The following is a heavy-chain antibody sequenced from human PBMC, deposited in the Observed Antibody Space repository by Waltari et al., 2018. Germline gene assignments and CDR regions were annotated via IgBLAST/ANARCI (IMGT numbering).Heavy chain of an antibody. J-gene: IGHJ5*02. D-gene: IGHD1-26*01. Sequence: QESGPGLVKPSETLSLTCTVSGVSISTSNYYWGWVRQPPGKGLEWIGTISYSGVSYYNSSLESRVTISLDTSKNQLSLRLASVIAADTAVYYCARNSGVLSWPWGQGTLVIVSS. CDR1: GVSISTSNYY. V-gene: IGHV4-39*07. CDR3: ARNSGVLSWP. CDR2: ISYSGVS.